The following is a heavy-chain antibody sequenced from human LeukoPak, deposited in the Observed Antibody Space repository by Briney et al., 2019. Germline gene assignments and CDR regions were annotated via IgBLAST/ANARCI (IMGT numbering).Heavy chain of an antibody. CDR3: ARGPTFYLRHSGSYEA. D-gene: IGHD1-26*01. CDR2: INHSGST. V-gene: IGHV4-34*01. Sequence: PSETLSLTCTVSGGSISSYYWSWIRQPPGKGLEWIGEINHSGSTNYNPSLKSRVTISVDTSKNQFSLKLSSVTAADTAVYYCARGPTFYLRHSGSYEAWGQGALVTVSS. J-gene: IGHJ5*02. CDR1: GGSISSYY.